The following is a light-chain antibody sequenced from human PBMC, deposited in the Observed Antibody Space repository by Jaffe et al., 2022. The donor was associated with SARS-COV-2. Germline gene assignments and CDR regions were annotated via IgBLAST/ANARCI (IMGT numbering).Light chain of an antibody. CDR3: SSYTRRSTRV. CDR2: DVT. Sequence: QSALTQPASVSGSPGQSIAISCTGTTSDVGGYNYVSWYQQHPGKVPKLIIYDVTNRPSGVSNRFSGSKSGNTASLTISGLQAEDEADYYCSSYTRRSTRVFGGGTKLTVL. CDR1: TSDVGGYNY. V-gene: IGLV2-14*03. J-gene: IGLJ3*02.